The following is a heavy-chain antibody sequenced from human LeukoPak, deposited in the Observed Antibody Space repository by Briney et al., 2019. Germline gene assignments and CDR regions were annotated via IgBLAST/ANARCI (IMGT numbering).Heavy chain of an antibody. CDR3: AKFRTRMVRGGPGFDY. Sequence: PSETLSLTCAVYGGSFSGYYWSWIRQPPGKGLEWIGEINHSGSTNYNPSLKSRVTISVDTSKSQFSLKLSSVTAADTAVYYCAKFRTRMVRGGPGFDYWGQGTLVTVSS. CDR1: GGSFSGYY. J-gene: IGHJ4*02. D-gene: IGHD3-10*01. CDR2: INHSGST. V-gene: IGHV4-34*01.